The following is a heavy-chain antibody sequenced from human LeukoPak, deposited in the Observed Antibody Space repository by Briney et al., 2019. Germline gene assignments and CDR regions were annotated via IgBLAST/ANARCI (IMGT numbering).Heavy chain of an antibody. V-gene: IGHV1-69*05. CDR2: IIPIFGTA. CDR3: ARACHSSGWPTTYYYYYYMDV. CDR1: GGTFSSYA. D-gene: IGHD6-19*01. J-gene: IGHJ6*03. Sequence: ASVKVSCKASGGTFSSYAISWVRQAPGQGLEWMGGIIPIFGTANYAQKFQGRATMTTDTSTSTAYMELRSLRSDDTAVYYCARACHSSGWPTTYYYYYYMDVWGKGTTVTVSS.